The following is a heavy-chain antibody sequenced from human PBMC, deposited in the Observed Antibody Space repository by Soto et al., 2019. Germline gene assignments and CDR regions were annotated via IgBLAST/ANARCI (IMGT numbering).Heavy chain of an antibody. Sequence: PGGSLSLSCAASVVTFSTYWMHWIRQVPGKGLEWVSRINSDASHTYYADSVKGRFTISRDNSKNTLYLQMNSLRAEDTAVYYCAKDGRGWYYYYGMDVWGQGTTVTVSS. CDR3: AKDGRGWYYYYGMDV. J-gene: IGHJ6*02. CDR1: VVTFSTYW. D-gene: IGHD5-12*01. CDR2: INSDASHT. V-gene: IGHV3-74*01.